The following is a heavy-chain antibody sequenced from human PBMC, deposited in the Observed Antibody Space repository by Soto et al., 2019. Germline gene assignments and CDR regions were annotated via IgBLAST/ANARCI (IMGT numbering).Heavy chain of an antibody. CDR2: VYYSGST. Sequence: PSETLSLTCTVSGGSISSSSYYWGWIRQPPGKGLEWIGYVYYSGSTNYNPSLKSRVTISVDTSKNQFSLKLTSVTAADTAMYYCARGGRSAYYYYMGVWGKGTTVTVSS. CDR3: ARGGRSAYYYYMGV. CDR1: GGSISSSSYY. D-gene: IGHD3-16*01. J-gene: IGHJ6*03. V-gene: IGHV4-61*05.